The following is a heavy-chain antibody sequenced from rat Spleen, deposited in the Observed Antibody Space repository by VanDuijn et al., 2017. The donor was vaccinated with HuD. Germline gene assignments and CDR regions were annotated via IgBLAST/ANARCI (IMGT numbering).Heavy chain of an antibody. CDR2: ITYSGST. CDR3: ARRRGQVYNNYFDY. Sequence: EVQLQESGPGLVKPSQSLSLTCSVTDYSITSNYWDWFRQFPGNKMEWIGHITYSGSTSYNPSLKSRISITNDTSKNQFFLQLNSVTTEDTATYYCARRRGQVYNNYFDYWGQGVMVTVSS. V-gene: IGHV3-1*01. D-gene: IGHD1-10*01. CDR1: DYSITSNY. J-gene: IGHJ2*01.